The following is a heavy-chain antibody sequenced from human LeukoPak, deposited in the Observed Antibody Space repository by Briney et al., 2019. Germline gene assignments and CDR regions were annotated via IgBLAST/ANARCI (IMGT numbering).Heavy chain of an antibody. CDR1: GGSISSSSYY. J-gene: IGHJ3*02. CDR2: IYYSGST. D-gene: IGHD3-16*01. CDR3: ARTWGGDAFDI. Sequence: RPSETLSLTCTVSGGSISSSSYYWGWIRQPPGKGLEWIGSIYYSGSTYYNPSLKSRVTISVDTSKNQFSLKLSSVTAADTAVYYCARTWGGDAFDIWGQGTMVTVSS. V-gene: IGHV4-39*01.